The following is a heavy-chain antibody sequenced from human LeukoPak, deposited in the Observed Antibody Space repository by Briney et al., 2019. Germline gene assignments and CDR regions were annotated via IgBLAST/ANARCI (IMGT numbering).Heavy chain of an antibody. Sequence: SETLSLTCRVSGDSISSDISYWGWIRQPPGKGLEWIGSIHSSGTTHYNPSLKSRVTMSVDTSKNQFSLRLNSVTAADTAVYYCARHGSHVTFDFWGQGTLVTVSS. CDR3: ARHGSHVTFDF. J-gene: IGHJ4*02. CDR1: GDSISSDISY. CDR2: IHSSGTT. V-gene: IGHV4-39*01.